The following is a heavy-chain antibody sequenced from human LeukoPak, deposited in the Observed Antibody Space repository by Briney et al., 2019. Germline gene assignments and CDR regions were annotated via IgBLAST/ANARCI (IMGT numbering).Heavy chain of an antibody. D-gene: IGHD5-18*01. CDR3: AREEYSYVIRGGVDD. CDR1: GYTFTGYY. CDR2: INPNSGGT. V-gene: IGHV1-2*02. Sequence: ASVKVSCKASGYTFTGYYMHWVRQAPGQGLEWMGWINPNSGGTNYAQKFQGRVTMTRDTSISTAYMELSRLRSDDTAVYYCAREEYSYVIRGGVDDWGQGTLFTVSS. J-gene: IGHJ4*02.